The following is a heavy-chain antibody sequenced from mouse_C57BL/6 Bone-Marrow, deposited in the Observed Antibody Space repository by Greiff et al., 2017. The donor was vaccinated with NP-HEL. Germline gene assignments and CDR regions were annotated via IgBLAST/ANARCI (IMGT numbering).Heavy chain of an antibody. CDR1: GYTFTSYW. CDR2: IHPSDSDT. CDR3: AIPGLAWFAY. V-gene: IGHV1-74*01. D-gene: IGHD3-1*01. J-gene: IGHJ3*01. Sequence: QVQLQQPGAELVKPGAPVKVSCKASGYTFTSYWMHWVKQRPGQGLEWIGRIHPSDSDTNYNQKVKGKATLTVDKSSRTAYMQLSSLTSEDPAVYYCAIPGLAWFAYWGQGTLVTVSA.